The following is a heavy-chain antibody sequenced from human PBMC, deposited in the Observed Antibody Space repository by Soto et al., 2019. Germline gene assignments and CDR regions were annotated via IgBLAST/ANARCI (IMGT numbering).Heavy chain of an antibody. CDR2: IYATGTT. J-gene: IGHJ5*02. V-gene: IGHV4-4*07. Sequence: ASETLSLTCTVSGASISGFYWSWIRKSAGKGLEWIGRIYATGTTDYNPSLKSRVMMSVDTSKKQFSLKLRSVTAADTVVYYCVRDGTKTLRDWFDPWGQGMSVTVSS. CDR1: GASISGFY. D-gene: IGHD1-1*01. CDR3: VRDGTKTLRDWFDP.